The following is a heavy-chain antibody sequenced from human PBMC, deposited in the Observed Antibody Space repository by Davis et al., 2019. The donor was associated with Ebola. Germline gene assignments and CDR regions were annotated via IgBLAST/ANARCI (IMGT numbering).Heavy chain of an antibody. CDR3: ARDLRYDSSGYDYYFYMDV. CDR1: GDSISSDGSY. V-gene: IGHV4-31*03. Sequence: LRLSCTVSGDSISSDGSYWSWIRQHPGKGLEWIGYIYFTGSTYYKPSLKSRVTISLDTSKNQFSLNLYSVTAADTAVYYCARDLRYDSSGYDYYFYMDVWGKGTTVTVSS. D-gene: IGHD3-22*01. J-gene: IGHJ6*03. CDR2: IYFTGST.